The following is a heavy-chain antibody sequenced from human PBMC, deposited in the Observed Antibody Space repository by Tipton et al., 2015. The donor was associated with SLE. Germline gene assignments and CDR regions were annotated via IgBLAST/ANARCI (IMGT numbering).Heavy chain of an antibody. CDR3: AGSGWYKAPFDT. CDR1: GFTFSSYE. V-gene: IGHV3-48*03. Sequence: QLVQSGGGLVQPGRSLRLSCAASGFTFSSYEMNWVRRAPGKGLEWVSYISGSGTTIYYTDSVKGRFTISRDNARNSLYLQMNSLRAEVTAVYYCAGSGWYKAPFDTWGQGTMVAVSS. J-gene: IGHJ3*02. D-gene: IGHD6-19*01. CDR2: ISGSGTTI.